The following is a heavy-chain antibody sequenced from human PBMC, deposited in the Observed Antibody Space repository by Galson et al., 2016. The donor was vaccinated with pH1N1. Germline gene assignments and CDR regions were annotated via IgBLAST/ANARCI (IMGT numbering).Heavy chain of an antibody. V-gene: IGHV1-69*06. Sequence: SCKASGGTFSNSAISWVRQAPGQGLEWMGGISPIFGSINYAQRFQGRVTVIADIFTNTAYMELSRLRFEDTAIYYCATAGPLVREILYYSYAMDVWGQGTTVTVSS. CDR1: GGTFSNSA. J-gene: IGHJ6*02. CDR3: ATAGPLVREILYYSYAMDV. D-gene: IGHD3-10*01. CDR2: ISPIFGSI.